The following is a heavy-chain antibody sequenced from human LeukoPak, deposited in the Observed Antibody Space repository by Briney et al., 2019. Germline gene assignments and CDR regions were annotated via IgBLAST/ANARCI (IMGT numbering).Heavy chain of an antibody. Sequence: GGSLRLSCAASGFTFSSYSMNWVRQAPGKGLEWVSYISSSSSTIYYADSVKGRFTISRDNAKNSLYLQMNSLRAEDTAVYYCARAFAVHGYYGMDVWGQGTTVTVSS. CDR2: ISSSSSTI. V-gene: IGHV3-48*04. J-gene: IGHJ6*02. CDR3: ARAFAVHGYYGMDV. CDR1: GFTFSSYS. D-gene: IGHD3-10*01.